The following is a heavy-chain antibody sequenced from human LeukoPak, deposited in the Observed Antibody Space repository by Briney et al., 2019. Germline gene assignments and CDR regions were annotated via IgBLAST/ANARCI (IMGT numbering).Heavy chain of an antibody. J-gene: IGHJ4*02. CDR3: ARDRSSSWYYFDFDY. Sequence: GLSLTLSCAASGFTFSSSAMHWVRQAPGKGLEWVAIIPYDGSNKYCADSVKGRFTISRDNSRNTLYLQMNSLRAEDTAVYYCARDRSSSWYYFDFDYWGQGTLVTVSS. CDR1: GFTFSSSA. D-gene: IGHD6-13*01. V-gene: IGHV3-30-3*01. CDR2: IPYDGSNK.